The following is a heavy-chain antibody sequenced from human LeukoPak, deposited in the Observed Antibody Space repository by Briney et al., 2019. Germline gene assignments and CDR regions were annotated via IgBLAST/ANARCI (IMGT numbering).Heavy chain of an antibody. J-gene: IGHJ5*02. V-gene: IGHV1-2*06. Sequence: ASVKVSCKASGYTFTSYGISWVRQAPGQGLEWMGRINPNSGGTNYAQKFQGRVTMTRDTSISTAYMELSRLRSDDTAVYYCAAPGYCSGGSCYPNWFDPWGQGTLVTVSS. CDR2: INPNSGGT. D-gene: IGHD2-15*01. CDR1: GYTFTSYG. CDR3: AAPGYCSGGSCYPNWFDP.